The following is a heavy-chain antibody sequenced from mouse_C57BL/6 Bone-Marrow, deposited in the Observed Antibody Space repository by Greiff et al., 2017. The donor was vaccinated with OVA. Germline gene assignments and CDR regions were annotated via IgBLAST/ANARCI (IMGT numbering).Heavy chain of an antibody. J-gene: IGHJ1*03. Sequence: QVQLQQSGTELVKPGASVKLSCKASGYTFTSYWMHWVKQRPGQGLAWIGNINPSNGGTNYNEKFKSKATLTVDKSSSTAYMQLSSLTSEDSAVYYCARNGYYVHFDVWGTGTTVTVSS. CDR1: GYTFTSYW. CDR2: INPSNGGT. D-gene: IGHD2-3*01. CDR3: ARNGYYVHFDV. V-gene: IGHV1-53*01.